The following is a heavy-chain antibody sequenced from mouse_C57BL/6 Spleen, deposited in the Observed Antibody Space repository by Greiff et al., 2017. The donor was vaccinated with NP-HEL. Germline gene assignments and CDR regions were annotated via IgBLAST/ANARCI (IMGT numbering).Heavy chain of an antibody. V-gene: IGHV5-17*01. D-gene: IGHD1-1*01. Sequence: EVQRVESGGGLVKPGGSLKLSCAASGFTFSDYGMHWVRQAPEKGLEWVAYISSGSSTIYYADTVKGRFTISRDNAKNTLFLQMTSLRSEDTAMYYCGRRWYYGSDWYFDVWGTGTTVTVSS. CDR3: GRRWYYGSDWYFDV. CDR2: ISSGSSTI. J-gene: IGHJ1*03. CDR1: GFTFSDYG.